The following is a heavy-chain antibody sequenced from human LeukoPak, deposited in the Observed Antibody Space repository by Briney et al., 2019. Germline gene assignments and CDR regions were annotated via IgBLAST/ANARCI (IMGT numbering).Heavy chain of an antibody. J-gene: IGHJ6*02. D-gene: IGHD3-16*02. CDR3: AKAPYDYVWGSYRLTVGMDV. Sequence: GGSLRLSCAASGFTFSSYAMSWVRQAPGKGLEWVSAISGSGGSTYYADSVKGRFTISRDNSKNTLYLQMNSLRAEGTAVYYCAKAPYDYVWGSYRLTVGMDVWGQGTTVTVSS. V-gene: IGHV3-23*01. CDR2: ISGSGGST. CDR1: GFTFSSYA.